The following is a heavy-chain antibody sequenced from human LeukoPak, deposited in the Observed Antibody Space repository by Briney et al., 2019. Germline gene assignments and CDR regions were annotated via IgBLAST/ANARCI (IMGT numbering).Heavy chain of an antibody. D-gene: IGHD3-22*01. CDR2: IRYDGSKK. J-gene: IGHJ4*02. Sequence: QSGGALRLSCAAPVFTFIGYGVHGVREAPGEGLGWVAFIRYDGSKKYVAVSVKGRFTISRDKSKNTLYMQMSSLRAEDTAVYYCAKGGYQYDSSGHNYSDYWGQGTLVTVSS. CDR1: VFTFIGYG. CDR3: AKGGYQYDSSGHNYSDY. V-gene: IGHV3-30*02.